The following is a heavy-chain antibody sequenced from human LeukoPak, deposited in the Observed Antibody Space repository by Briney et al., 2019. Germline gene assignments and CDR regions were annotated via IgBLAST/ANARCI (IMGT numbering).Heavy chain of an antibody. Sequence: PGGSLRLSCAASGFTFRTYYMHWVRQVPGKGLVWVSRIKSDGDNTDYADSVKGRFTISRDNAKNTLYLQMNSLRAEDTAVYYCARENWGIDYWGQGTLVTVSS. V-gene: IGHV3-74*01. J-gene: IGHJ4*02. CDR1: GFTFRTYY. CDR2: IKSDGDNT. D-gene: IGHD7-27*01. CDR3: ARENWGIDY.